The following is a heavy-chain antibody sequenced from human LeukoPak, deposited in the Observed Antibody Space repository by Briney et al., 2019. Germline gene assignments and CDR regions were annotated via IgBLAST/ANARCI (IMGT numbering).Heavy chain of an antibody. J-gene: IGHJ3*02. CDR1: GLTFSSHW. V-gene: IGHV3-74*01. Sequence: AGGSLRLSCAASGLTFSSHWMHWVRQAPGKGLVWVSRITNDGSSTSYADSVKGRFTISRDNAKNTLYLQMNSLRAEDTAVYYCAREGDAFDIWGQGTMVTVSS. D-gene: IGHD1-26*01. CDR2: ITNDGSST. CDR3: AREGDAFDI.